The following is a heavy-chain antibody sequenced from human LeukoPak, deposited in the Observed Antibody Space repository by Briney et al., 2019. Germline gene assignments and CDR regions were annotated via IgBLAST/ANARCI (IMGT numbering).Heavy chain of an antibody. CDR2: ISGSGGST. V-gene: IGHV3-23*01. Sequence: PGGSLRLSCAASGFTFSSYAMSWVRQAPGKGLEWVSAISGSGGSTYYADSVKGRFTISRDNSKNTLYLQMSSLRAEDTAVYYCAKETHLLTHVDTVEWDYWGQGTLVTVSS. CDR3: AKETHLLTHVDTVEWDY. D-gene: IGHD5-18*01. J-gene: IGHJ4*02. CDR1: GFTFSSYA.